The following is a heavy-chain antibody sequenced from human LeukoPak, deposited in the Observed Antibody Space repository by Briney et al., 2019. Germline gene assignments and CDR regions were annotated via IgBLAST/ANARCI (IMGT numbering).Heavy chain of an antibody. D-gene: IGHD3-10*01. CDR1: GGSFSGYY. V-gene: IGHV4-34*01. Sequence: SETLSLTCAVYGGSFSGYYWSWIRQPPGKGLEWIGEINHSGSTNYNPSLNSRVTISVDTSKNQFSLKLSSVTAADTAVYYCARTRRNMVRGVIMIYYYYGMDVWGQGTTVTVSS. CDR2: INHSGST. CDR3: ARTRRNMVRGVIMIYYYYGMDV. J-gene: IGHJ6*02.